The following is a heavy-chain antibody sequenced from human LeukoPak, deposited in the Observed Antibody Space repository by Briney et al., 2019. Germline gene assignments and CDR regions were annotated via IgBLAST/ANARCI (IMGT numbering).Heavy chain of an antibody. CDR2: ISTSGDNT. V-gene: IGHV3-23*01. CDR1: GFTFNNYA. J-gene: IGHJ4*02. Sequence: GGSLRLSCAASGFTFNNYAMNWVRQAPGKGLEWVSGISTSGDNTYYTDSVKGRFTISRDNSKNTLYLQMNSLKTEDTAVYYCTREFKFRNNADYWGQGTLVTVSS. D-gene: IGHD1/OR15-1a*01. CDR3: TREFKFRNNADY.